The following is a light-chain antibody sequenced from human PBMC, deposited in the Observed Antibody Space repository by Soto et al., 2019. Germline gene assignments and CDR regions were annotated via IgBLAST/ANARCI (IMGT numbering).Light chain of an antibody. J-gene: IGKJ5*01. Sequence: EIVMTQSPATLSVSPGERATVSCRASQSVRSNLAWYQQKPGQAPRLLIYGASTRATGIPARFSGSGSGTDFTLTISSLEPEDFAVYYCQQRSNWPPSITFGQGTRL. CDR2: GAS. V-gene: IGKV3-15*01. CDR1: QSVRSN. CDR3: QQRSNWPPSIT.